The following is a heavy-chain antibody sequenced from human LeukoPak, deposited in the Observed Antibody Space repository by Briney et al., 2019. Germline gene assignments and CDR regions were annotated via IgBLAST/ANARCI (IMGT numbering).Heavy chain of an antibody. J-gene: IGHJ4*02. D-gene: IGHD3-10*01. Sequence: GGSLRLSCTASGFIFSSYGMHWVRQAPGKGLEWVAFIRYDGSNKYYADSVKGRFTISRDNSKNTLYLQMNSLRAEDTAVYYCAKDRFGELLYTFDYWGQGTLVTVSS. CDR3: AKDRFGELLYTFDY. V-gene: IGHV3-30*02. CDR2: IRYDGSNK. CDR1: GFIFSSYG.